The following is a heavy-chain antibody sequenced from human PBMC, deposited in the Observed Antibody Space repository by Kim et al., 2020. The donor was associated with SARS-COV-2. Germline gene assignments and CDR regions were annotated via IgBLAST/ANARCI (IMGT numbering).Heavy chain of an antibody. CDR2: IYYSGST. V-gene: IGHV4-59*01. Sequence: SETLSLTCTVSGGSISSYYWSWIRQPPGKGLEWIGYIYYSGSTNYNPSLKSRVTISVDTSKNQFSLKLSSVTAADTAVYYCARDNERIAAAGTGGDYYYYYGMDVWGQGTTVTVSS. CDR3: ARDNERIAAAGTGGDYYYYYGMDV. J-gene: IGHJ6*02. D-gene: IGHD6-13*01. CDR1: GGSISSYY.